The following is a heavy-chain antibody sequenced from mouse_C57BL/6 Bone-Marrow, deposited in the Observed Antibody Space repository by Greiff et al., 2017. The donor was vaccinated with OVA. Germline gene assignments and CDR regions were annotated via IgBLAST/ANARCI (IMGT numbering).Heavy chain of an antibody. CDR3: ARDQNYYGVYYFDY. CDR1: GYSITSGYY. V-gene: IGHV3-6*01. D-gene: IGHD1-2*01. J-gene: IGHJ2*01. CDR2: ISYDGSN. Sequence: DVQLQESGPGLVKPSQSLSLTCSVTGYSITSGYYWNWIRQFPGNKLEWMGYISYDGSNNYNPSLKNRISITRDTSKNQFFLKLNSVTTEDTATYYCARDQNYYGVYYFDYWGQGTTLTVSS.